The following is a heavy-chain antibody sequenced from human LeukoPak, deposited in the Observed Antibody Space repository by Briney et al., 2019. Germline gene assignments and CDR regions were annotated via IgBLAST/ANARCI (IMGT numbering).Heavy chain of an antibody. CDR1: GYTFTSYG. D-gene: IGHD2-2*01. Sequence: GASVKVSCKASGYTFTSYGISWVRQAPGQGLEWMGWISAYNGNTNYAQKLQGRVTMTTDTSTSTAYMELRSLRSDDTAVYYCARGVGGDIVVVPAAPPYYFDYWGQGTLVTVSS. CDR2: ISAYNGNT. J-gene: IGHJ4*02. V-gene: IGHV1-18*01. CDR3: ARGVGGDIVVVPAAPPYYFDY.